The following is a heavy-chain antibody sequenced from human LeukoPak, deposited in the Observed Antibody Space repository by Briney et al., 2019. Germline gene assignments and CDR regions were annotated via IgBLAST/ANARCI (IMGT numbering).Heavy chain of an antibody. J-gene: IGHJ3*02. CDR1: GGSISSYY. Sequence: TASETLSLTCTVSGGSISSYYWSWIRQPPGKGLEWIGYIYYSGTTNYNPSLKSRVTISIDTSKNQFSLKLYSVTAADTAVYHCARHPPRGSGGDAFDIWGQGTLVTVSS. CDR2: IYYSGTT. D-gene: IGHD2-15*01. CDR3: ARHPPRGSGGDAFDI. V-gene: IGHV4-59*08.